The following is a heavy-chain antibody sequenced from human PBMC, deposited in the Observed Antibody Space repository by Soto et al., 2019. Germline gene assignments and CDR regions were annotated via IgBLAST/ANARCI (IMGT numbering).Heavy chain of an antibody. CDR1: GFTFSSYA. J-gene: IGHJ4*02. Sequence: GGSLRLSCAASGFTFSSYAMSWVRQAPGKGLEWVSAISGSGGSTYYADSVKGRFTISRDNSKNTLYLQMNSLRAEDTAVYYCXKVAYSSGWYVLYYFDYWGQGTLVTVSS. V-gene: IGHV3-23*01. CDR3: XKVAYSSGWYVLYYFDY. CDR2: ISGSGGST. D-gene: IGHD6-19*01.